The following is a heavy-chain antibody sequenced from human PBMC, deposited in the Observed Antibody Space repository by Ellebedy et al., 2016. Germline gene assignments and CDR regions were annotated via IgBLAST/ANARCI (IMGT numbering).Heavy chain of an antibody. CDR1: GYTFSSSV. J-gene: IGHJ4*02. CDR3: ARDKICSSTNCYGPAGY. Sequence: ASVKVSXKASGYTFSSSVITWVRQAPGQGLAWMGWISVSNGDTNYAQNLQGRVTMTRDTSTSTVSMELSSLRSEDTAVYYCARDKICSSTNCYGPAGYWGQGTLVTVSS. CDR2: ISVSNGDT. V-gene: IGHV1-18*01. D-gene: IGHD2-2*01.